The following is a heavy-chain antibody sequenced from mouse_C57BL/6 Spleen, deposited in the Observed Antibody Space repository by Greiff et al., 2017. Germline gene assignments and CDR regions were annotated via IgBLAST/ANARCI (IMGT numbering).Heavy chain of an antibody. D-gene: IGHD1-1*01. CDR3: TRRDYGSSSAWFAY. J-gene: IGHJ3*01. V-gene: IGHV1-15*01. CDR2: IDPETGGT. Sequence: QVQLQQSGAELVRPGASVTLSCKASGYTFTDYEMHWVKQTPVHGLEWIGAIDPETGGTAYNQKFKGKAILTADKSSSTAYMELRSLTSEDSAVYYSTRRDYGSSSAWFAYWGQGTLVTVSA. CDR1: GYTFTDYE.